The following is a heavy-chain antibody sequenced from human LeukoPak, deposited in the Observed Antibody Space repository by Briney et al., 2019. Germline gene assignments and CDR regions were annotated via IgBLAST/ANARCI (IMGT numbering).Heavy chain of an antibody. D-gene: IGHD3-22*01. CDR2: ISYDGSNK. V-gene: IGHV3-30*04. CDR3: ARGPDYCDSSGYAKFDY. CDR1: GFTFSSYA. Sequence: PGGSLRLSCAASGFTFSSYAMHWVRQAPGKGLEWVAVISYDGSNKYYADSVKGRFTISRDNSKNTLYLQMNSLRAEDTAVYYCARGPDYCDSSGYAKFDYWGQGTLVTVSS. J-gene: IGHJ4*02.